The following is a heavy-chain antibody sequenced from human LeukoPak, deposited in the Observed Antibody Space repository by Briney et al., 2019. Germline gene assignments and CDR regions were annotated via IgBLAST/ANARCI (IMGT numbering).Heavy chain of an antibody. CDR1: GYSFTSYC. CDR2: IYPDESNI. CDR3: ARPPSRGYSSSFEY. Sequence: GESLKISCKVSGYSFTSYCIGWVRQMPGKGLAWMGIIYPDESNIRYSPSFQGQVTISADKSISTAYLQWSSLKASDTAMYYCARPPSRGYSSSFEYWGQGTLVTVSS. V-gene: IGHV5-51*01. J-gene: IGHJ4*02. D-gene: IGHD2-2*03.